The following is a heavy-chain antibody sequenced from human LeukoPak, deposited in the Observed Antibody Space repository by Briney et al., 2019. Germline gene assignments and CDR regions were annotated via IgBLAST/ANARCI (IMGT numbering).Heavy chain of an antibody. Sequence: GGSLRLSCAASGFTFSSYAMSWVRQAPGKGLEWVSAISGSSSYIYYADSVKGRFTISRDNAKNSLYLQMNSLRAEDTAVYYCARDRGYADYWGQGTLVTVSS. CDR1: GFTFSSYA. J-gene: IGHJ4*02. D-gene: IGHD2-2*01. V-gene: IGHV3-21*01. CDR3: ARDRGYADY. CDR2: ISGSSSYI.